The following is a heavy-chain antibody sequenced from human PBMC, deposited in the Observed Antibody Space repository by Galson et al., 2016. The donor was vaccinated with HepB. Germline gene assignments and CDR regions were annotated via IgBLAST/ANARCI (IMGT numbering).Heavy chain of an antibody. V-gene: IGHV5-51*01. J-gene: IGHJ4*02. CDR1: GYSFTNYW. Sequence: QSGAEVKKPGESLKVSCKVSGYSFTNYWIAWVRQMPGKGLEWMGIIYPDDSDTTYSPSFQGRVTISADKSISTAYLQWSSLKASDTAMYYCARWRTPKLNSSSANFDYWGQGTLVTVSS. CDR2: IYPDDSDT. D-gene: IGHD6-6*01. CDR3: ARWRTPKLNSSSANFDY.